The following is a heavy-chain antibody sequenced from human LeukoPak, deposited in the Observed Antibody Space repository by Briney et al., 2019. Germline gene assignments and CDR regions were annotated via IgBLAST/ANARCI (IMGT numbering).Heavy chain of an antibody. J-gene: IGHJ4*02. V-gene: IGHV3-53*01. CDR1: GFPVSSNY. Sequence: GGSLRLSCAASGFPVSSNYMSWVRQAPGKGLEWVSVLHRSDSTYYTDSVKGRFTISRDNSKNPLYLQMTSLRAEDTAVYYCARIYGDGYPLDSWGQGTLVTVSS. CDR2: LHRSDST. CDR3: ARIYGDGYPLDS. D-gene: IGHD4/OR15-4a*01.